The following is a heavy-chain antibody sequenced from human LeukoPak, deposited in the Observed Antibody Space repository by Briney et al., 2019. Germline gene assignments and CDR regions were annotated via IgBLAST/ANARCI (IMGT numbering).Heavy chain of an antibody. CDR2: ISSSSSYI. V-gene: IGHV3-21*04. Sequence: GGSLRLSCAASGFTFSSYSMNWVRQAPGKGLEWVSSISSSSSYIYYADSVKGRFTISRDNSKNTLYLQMNSLRAEDTAVYYCAKDALGELLLTGNWGQGTLVTVSS. CDR3: AKDALGELLLTGN. J-gene: IGHJ4*02. D-gene: IGHD1-26*01. CDR1: GFTFSSYS.